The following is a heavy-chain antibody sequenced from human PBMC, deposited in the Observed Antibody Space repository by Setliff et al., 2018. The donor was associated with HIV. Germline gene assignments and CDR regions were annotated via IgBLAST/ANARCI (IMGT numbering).Heavy chain of an antibody. CDR3: ARYKWNNWIFGWFDP. CDR1: GGSISSYY. Sequence: SETLSLTCTVSGGSISSYYWSWIRQPPGKGLEWIGYIYYSGSSYYNPSVRSRVIMSLDTSENHFSLKLSSVTAEDTAVYYCARYKWNNWIFGWFDPWGQGTQVTVSS. CDR2: IYYSGSS. V-gene: IGHV4-59*04. J-gene: IGHJ5*02. D-gene: IGHD1-20*01.